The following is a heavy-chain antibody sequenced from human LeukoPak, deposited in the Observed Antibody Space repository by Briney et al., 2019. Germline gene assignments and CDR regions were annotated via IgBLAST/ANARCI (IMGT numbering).Heavy chain of an antibody. D-gene: IGHD4-23*01. CDR2: IYYSGST. CDR3: AGGPGQFDD. J-gene: IGHJ4*02. V-gene: IGHV4-59*01. Sequence: SETLFLTCTVSGGSISSYYWSWIRQPPGKGLEWTGYIYYSGSTYYDPSLKSRVTISVDTSKSQFSLKLSSVTAADTAVYYCAGGPGQFDDWGQGTLVTVSS. CDR1: GGSISSYY.